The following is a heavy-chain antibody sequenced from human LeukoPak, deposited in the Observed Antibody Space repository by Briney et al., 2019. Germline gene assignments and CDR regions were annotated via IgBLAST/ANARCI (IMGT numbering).Heavy chain of an antibody. V-gene: IGHV5-51*01. CDR3: ARQLYFDY. CDR2: IYPGDSDT. CDR1: GYSFTSHW. Sequence: GESLKISCKGSGYSFTSHWIGWVRQMPGKGLEWMGTIYPGDSDTRYSPSFQGQVTISADKSISTAYLLWSSLKASDTAMYYCARQLYFDYWGQGTLVTVSS. J-gene: IGHJ4*02.